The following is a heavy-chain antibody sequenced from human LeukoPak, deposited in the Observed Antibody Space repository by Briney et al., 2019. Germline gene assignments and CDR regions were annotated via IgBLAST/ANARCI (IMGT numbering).Heavy chain of an antibody. CDR1: GFTFSNYV. J-gene: IGHJ4*02. V-gene: IGHV3-30-3*01. CDR2: ISYDGSNK. CDR3: ARDGDYGDWGY. Sequence: GRSLRPSCAASGFTFSNYVMHWVRQAPGKGLEWVAVISYDGSNKYYADSVKGRFTISRDNSKNTLYLQMNSLRAEDTAVYYCARDGDYGDWGYWGQGTLVTVSS. D-gene: IGHD4-17*01.